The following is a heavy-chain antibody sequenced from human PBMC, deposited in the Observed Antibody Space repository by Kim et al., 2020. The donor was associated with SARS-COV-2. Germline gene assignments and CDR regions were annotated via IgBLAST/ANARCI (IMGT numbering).Heavy chain of an antibody. Sequence: ADSVKGRFTISRDNSKNTLYLQMNSLRAEDTAVYYCAKAPGGGSYFHFDYWGQGTLVTVSS. D-gene: IGHD1-26*01. J-gene: IGHJ4*02. CDR3: AKAPGGGSYFHFDY. V-gene: IGHV3-33*06.